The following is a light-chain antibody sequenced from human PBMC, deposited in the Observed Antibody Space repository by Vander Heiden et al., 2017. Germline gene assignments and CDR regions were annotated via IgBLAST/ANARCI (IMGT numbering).Light chain of an antibody. CDR2: LGS. CDR3: MQALQTLTIT. V-gene: IGKV2-28*01. J-gene: IGKJ5*01. CDR1: QSLLHSNGYNY. Sequence: DIVMTQSPLSLPVTPGEPASISCRPSQSLLHSNGYNYLDWYLQKPGQSPQLLIYLGSNRASGVPDRFSGSGSGTDFTLKISRVEAEDVGVYYCMQALQTLTITFGQGTRLEIK.